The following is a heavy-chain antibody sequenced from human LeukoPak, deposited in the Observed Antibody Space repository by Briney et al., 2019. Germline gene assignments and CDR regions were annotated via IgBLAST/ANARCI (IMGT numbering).Heavy chain of an antibody. J-gene: IGHJ4*02. CDR2: INPDSGGT. CDR3: ARVLFYSSGNKSNRVDY. D-gene: IGHD6-19*01. CDR1: GYTFTGYY. V-gene: IGHV1-2*02. Sequence: ASVKVSCKASGYTFTGYYIHWVRQAPGQGLEWMGWINPDSGGTNYAQKFQGRVTMTRDTSIRTAYMELSRQRSDDTAVYYCARVLFYSSGNKSNRVDYWGQGTLVTVSS.